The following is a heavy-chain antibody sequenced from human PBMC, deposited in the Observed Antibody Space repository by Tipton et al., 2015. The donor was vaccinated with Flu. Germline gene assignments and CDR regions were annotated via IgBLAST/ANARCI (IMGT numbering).Heavy chain of an antibody. CDR1: GDSVSNSNAA. V-gene: IGHV6-1*01. D-gene: IGHD3-3*01. CDR3: ARDFTTGFDY. J-gene: IGHJ4*02. Sequence: GLVKPSQTLSLTCAISGDSVSNSNAAWNWIRQSPSRGLEWLGRTYYRSRWFTDYAVSVKGRITINPDTSKNQLSLQLNSVTPDDTAVYYCARDFTTGFDYWGQGTLVTVSS. CDR2: TYYRSRWFT.